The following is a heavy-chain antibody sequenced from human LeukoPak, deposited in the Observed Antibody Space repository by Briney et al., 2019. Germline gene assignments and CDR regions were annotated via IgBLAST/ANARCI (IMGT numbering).Heavy chain of an antibody. CDR1: GGTFSSYA. J-gene: IGHJ4*02. D-gene: IGHD2-21*02. V-gene: IGHV1-69*06. Sequence: SVKVSCKASGGTFSSYAISWVRQAPGQGLEWMGGIIPIFGTANYAQKFQGRVTITADKSTSTAYMELSSLRSEDTAVYYCAISEGNRGGDPKRFYFDYWGQGTLVTVSS. CDR3: AISEGNRGGDPKRFYFDY. CDR2: IIPIFGTA.